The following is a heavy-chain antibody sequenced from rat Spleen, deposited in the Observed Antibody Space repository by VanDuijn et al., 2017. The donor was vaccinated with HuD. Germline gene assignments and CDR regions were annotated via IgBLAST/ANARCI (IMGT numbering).Heavy chain of an antibody. CDR2: IWGNGNT. V-gene: IGHV2-13*01. CDR3: ARQTGSFDY. J-gene: IGHJ2*01. D-gene: IGHD5-1*01. Sequence: QVQLKESGPGLVQPSPTLSLTCTVSGFSLISYDMSWVRQLPGKGLEWMGGIWGNGNTNYNSDLKSRLSISRDTSKSQVYLKMNSLQPEDTGTYYCARQTGSFDYWGQGVMVTVSS. CDR1: GFSLISYD.